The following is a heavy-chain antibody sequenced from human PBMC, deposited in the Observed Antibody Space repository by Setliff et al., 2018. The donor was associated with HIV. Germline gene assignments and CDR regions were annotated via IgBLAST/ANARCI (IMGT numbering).Heavy chain of an antibody. CDR1: GGSISSSSYY. CDR2: IYYSGST. D-gene: IGHD3-3*01. J-gene: IGHJ4*02. CDR3: ARDGFYYNFWSGYRGYFYY. Sequence: PSETMSLTCTVSGGSISSSSYYWGWIRQPPGKGLEWIGSIYYSGSTYYNPSLKSRVTISVDTSKNQFSLKLNSVTAADTAVYYCARDGFYYNFWSGYRGYFYYWGQGTLVTVSS. V-gene: IGHV4-39*07.